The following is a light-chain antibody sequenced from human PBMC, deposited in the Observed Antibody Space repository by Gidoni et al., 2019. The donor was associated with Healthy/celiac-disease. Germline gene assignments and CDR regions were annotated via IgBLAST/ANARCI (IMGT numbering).Light chain of an antibody. CDR3: SSYTSSSTVV. J-gene: IGLJ2*01. CDR2: DVS. Sequence: QSALTQPASVSGSPGQSITISCTGTSSDVGGYNYVSWYQQHPGKAPKLMIDDVSNRPSGVSNRFSGSKSGNTASLTISVLQAEDEADYYCSSYTSSSTVVFGGGTKLTVL. V-gene: IGLV2-14*01. CDR1: SSDVGGYNY.